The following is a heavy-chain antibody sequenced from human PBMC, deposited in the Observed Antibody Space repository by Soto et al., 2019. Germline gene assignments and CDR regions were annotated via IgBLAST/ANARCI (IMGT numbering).Heavy chain of an antibody. Sequence: SETLSLTCTVSGGSISSYYWSWIRQPPGKGLEWIGYIYYSGSTNYNPSLKSRVTISVDTSKNQFSLKLSSVTASDTAVYYCARHTRDIVVVPAATDEEYYYYYYYMDVWGKGTTVTVSS. CDR1: GGSISSYY. CDR3: ARHTRDIVVVPAATDEEYYYYYYYMDV. V-gene: IGHV4-59*08. J-gene: IGHJ6*03. CDR2: IYYSGST. D-gene: IGHD2-2*01.